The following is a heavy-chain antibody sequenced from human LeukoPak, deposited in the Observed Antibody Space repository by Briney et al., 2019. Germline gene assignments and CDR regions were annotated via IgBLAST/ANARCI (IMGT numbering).Heavy chain of an antibody. V-gene: IGHV1-3*01. J-gene: IGHJ4*02. CDR2: INAGNGNA. CDR3: ARPYTTVLDFDH. D-gene: IGHD1-1*01. Sequence: GASVKVSCKASGYTFTRYPMHWVRQAPGQRLEWMGWINAGNGNAEYSQKFQGSVTITRDTSANTVYMELSSLRSEDTAVYYCARPYTTVLDFDHWGQGTLVTVSS. CDR1: GYTFTRYP.